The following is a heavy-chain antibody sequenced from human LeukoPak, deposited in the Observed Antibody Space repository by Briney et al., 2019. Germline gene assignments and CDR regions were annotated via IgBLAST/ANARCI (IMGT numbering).Heavy chain of an antibody. CDR2: ITSGDFV. J-gene: IGHJ6*03. V-gene: IGHV3-21*01. Sequence: GGSLRLSCAASGFTFSAYSMNWVRQAPGKGREWVSSITSGDFVYFEDSLKDRFPISRDNSRSALSLPMNSLRAEDTAVYYCARGGFNMVRGVIPSNSYYYYMDIWGKGTTVTVSS. D-gene: IGHD3-10*01. CDR3: ARGGFNMVRGVIPSNSYYYYMDI. CDR1: GFTFSAYS.